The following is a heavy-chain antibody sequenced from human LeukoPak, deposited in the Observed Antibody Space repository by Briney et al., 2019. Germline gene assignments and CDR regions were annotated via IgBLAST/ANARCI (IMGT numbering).Heavy chain of an antibody. Sequence: PGGSLRLSCAASGFTFSSYAMHWVRQAPGKGLEWVAVISYDGSNKYYADSVKGRFTISRDNSKNTLYLQMNSLRAEDTAVYYCAKPIAVAGMGGFDYWGQGTLVTVSS. V-gene: IGHV3-30-3*01. J-gene: IGHJ4*02. CDR2: ISYDGSNK. CDR1: GFTFSSYA. D-gene: IGHD6-19*01. CDR3: AKPIAVAGMGGFDY.